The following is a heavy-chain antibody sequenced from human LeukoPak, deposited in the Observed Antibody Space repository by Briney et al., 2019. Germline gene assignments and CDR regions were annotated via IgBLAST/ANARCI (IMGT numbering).Heavy chain of an antibody. CDR3: ASEYYYDTSGYYSLAY. Sequence: SSETLSLTCTVSGGSISSFYWSWIRQPAGQGLEWIGRIYTSGSANYNPSLKSRVTMSVDTSKNLFSLKLSSVTAADTAVYYCASEYYYDTSGYYSLAYWGQGTLVTVSS. CDR1: GGSISSFY. V-gene: IGHV4-4*07. CDR2: IYTSGSA. J-gene: IGHJ4*02. D-gene: IGHD3-22*01.